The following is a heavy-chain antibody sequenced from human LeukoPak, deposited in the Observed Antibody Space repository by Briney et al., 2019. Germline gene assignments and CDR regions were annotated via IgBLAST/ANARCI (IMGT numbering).Heavy chain of an antibody. J-gene: IGHJ3*02. V-gene: IGHV4-61*01. D-gene: IGHD3-16*01. CDR1: HYTISCGNCY. Sequence: PSETLSLTCTCAHYTISCGNCYLRWIRQPPGKGLEWIGYIYSNEATEYKPSLKSRVTISADTSKNQFSLKRTGVTTTASAIYCCGGENDSHIWGQGTMVTVSS. CDR2: IYSNEAT. CDR3: GGENDSHI.